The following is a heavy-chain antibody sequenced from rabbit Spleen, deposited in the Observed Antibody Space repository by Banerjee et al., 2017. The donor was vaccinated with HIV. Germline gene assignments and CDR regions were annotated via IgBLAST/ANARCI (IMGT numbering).Heavy chain of an antibody. D-gene: IGHD4-2*01. J-gene: IGHJ4*01. CDR1: GFDFSRYY. CDR3: ARDADYVGNGAFYGYFNL. Sequence: QLVESGGGLVQPGGSLKLSCKASGFDFSRYYMCWVRQAPGKGLEWIGYIDPIFGTTNYASWVNGRFTISSHNAQNTLYLQLNSLTAADTATYFCARDADYVGNGAFYGYFNLWGPGTLVTVS. CDR2: IDPIFGTT. V-gene: IGHV1S7*01.